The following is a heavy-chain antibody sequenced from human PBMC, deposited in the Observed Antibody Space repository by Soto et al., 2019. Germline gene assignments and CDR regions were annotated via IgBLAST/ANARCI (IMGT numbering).Heavy chain of an antibody. CDR2: INPSSSHI. Sequence: VQLVESGGGLVVPGGSLRLSCAASGFTFASYHMSWVRQAPGKGLDWVSSINPSSSHIYYSDSVRGRFTISRDDSKNSLHLDMNSLRTEDVAIYYCVRGYCGGGGCYLRRDAFDVWGQGTAVTVSS. D-gene: IGHD2-15*01. J-gene: IGHJ3*01. V-gene: IGHV3-21*02. CDR3: VRGYCGGGGCYLRRDAFDV. CDR1: GFTFASYH.